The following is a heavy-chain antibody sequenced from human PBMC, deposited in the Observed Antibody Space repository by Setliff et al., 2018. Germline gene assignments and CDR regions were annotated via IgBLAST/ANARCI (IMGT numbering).Heavy chain of an antibody. CDR3: ATLTMTIQIWYFDL. J-gene: IGHJ2*01. D-gene: IGHD3-3*01. Sequence: SLTCAVSGFFMSSGYYWGWIRQTPGKGLEWIGSIYHSGSTYYNPSLKSRVTISVDTSKNQFSLQLSSVTAADTAVYYCATLTMTIQIWYFDLWGRGNLVTVSS. CDR2: IYHSGST. V-gene: IGHV4-38-2*01. CDR1: GFFMSSGYY.